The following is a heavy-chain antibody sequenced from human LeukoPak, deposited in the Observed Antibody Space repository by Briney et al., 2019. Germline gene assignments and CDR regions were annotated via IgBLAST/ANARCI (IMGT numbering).Heavy chain of an antibody. CDR3: ARDSSSWTYFDY. CDR2: IIPTFGTA. V-gene: IGHV1-69*05. J-gene: IGHJ4*02. CDR1: GGTFSSYA. D-gene: IGHD6-13*01. Sequence: SVKVSCKASGGTFSSYAISWVRQAPGQGLEWMGRIIPTFGTANYAQKFQGRVTITTDESTSTAYMELSSLRSEDTAVYYCARDSSSWTYFDYWGQGTLVTVSS.